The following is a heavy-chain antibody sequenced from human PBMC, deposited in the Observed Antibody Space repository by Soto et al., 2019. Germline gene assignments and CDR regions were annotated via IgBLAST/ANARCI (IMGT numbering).Heavy chain of an antibody. V-gene: IGHV4-39*01. CDR2: IYYSGST. Sequence: SETLSLTCTVSGGSISSSSYYWGWIRQPPGKGLEWIGSIYYSGSTYYNPSLKSRVTISVDTSKNQFSLKLSSVTAADTAVYYCASITIFGVVIHMGGHFDYWGQGTLVTVSS. J-gene: IGHJ4*02. CDR1: GGSISSSSYY. D-gene: IGHD3-3*01. CDR3: ASITIFGVVIHMGGHFDY.